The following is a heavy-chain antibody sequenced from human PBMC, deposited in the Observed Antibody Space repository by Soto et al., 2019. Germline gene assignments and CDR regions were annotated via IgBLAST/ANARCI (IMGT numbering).Heavy chain of an antibody. CDR2: ISGSGGST. V-gene: IGHV3-23*01. CDR1: GFTFSSYA. Sequence: GGSLRLSCAASGFTFSSYAMSWVRQAPGKGLEWVSAISGSGGSTYYADSVKGRFTISRDNSKNTLYLQMNSLRAEDTAVYYCAKDHYDSSGWGYGWFDPWGQGTLVTVSS. J-gene: IGHJ5*02. CDR3: AKDHYDSSGWGYGWFDP. D-gene: IGHD3-22*01.